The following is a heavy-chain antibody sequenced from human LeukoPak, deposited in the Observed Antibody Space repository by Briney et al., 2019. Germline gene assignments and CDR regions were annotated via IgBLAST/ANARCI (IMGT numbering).Heavy chain of an antibody. V-gene: IGHV1-2*04. D-gene: IGHD3-16*01. J-gene: IGHJ4*02. CDR2: INPNSGGT. CDR1: GGTFSSYA. Sequence: ASVKVSCKASGGTFSSYAISWVRQAPGQGLEWMGWINPNSGGTNYAQKFQGWVTMTRDTSISTAYMELRSLRSDDTAVYYCAREGLGELTLDYWGQGTLVTVSS. CDR3: AREGLGELTLDY.